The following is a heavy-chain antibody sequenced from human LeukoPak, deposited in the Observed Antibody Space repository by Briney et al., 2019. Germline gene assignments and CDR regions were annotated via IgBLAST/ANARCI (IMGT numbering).Heavy chain of an antibody. CDR2: IKHDGSQK. CDR3: ARDHLSSGWASFDY. CDR1: GFTFSRYW. D-gene: IGHD6-19*01. V-gene: IGHV3-7*01. J-gene: IGHJ4*02. Sequence: GGSLRLSCAASGFTFSRYWMSWVRQAPGRGLEWVANIKHDGSQKYYADSVKGRFTISRDNSKNTLYLQMNSLRAEDTAVYYCARDHLSSGWASFDYWGQGTLVTVSS.